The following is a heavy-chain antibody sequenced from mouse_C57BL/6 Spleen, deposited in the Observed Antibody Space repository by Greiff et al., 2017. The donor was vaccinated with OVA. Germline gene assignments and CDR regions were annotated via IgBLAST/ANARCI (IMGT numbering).Heavy chain of an antibody. Sequence: EVQRVESGGGLVQPGGSMKLSCAASGFTFSDAWMDWVRQSPEKGLEWVAEIRNKANNHATYYAESVKGRFTISRDDSKSSVYLQMNSLRAEDTGIYYCTRNGYSNSWYFDVWGTGTTVTVSS. D-gene: IGHD2-5*01. J-gene: IGHJ1*03. CDR3: TRNGYSNSWYFDV. CDR1: GFTFSDAW. V-gene: IGHV6-6*01. CDR2: IRNKANNHAT.